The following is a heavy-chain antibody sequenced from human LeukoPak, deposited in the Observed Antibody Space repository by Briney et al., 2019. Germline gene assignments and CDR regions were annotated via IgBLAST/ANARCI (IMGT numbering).Heavy chain of an antibody. D-gene: IGHD3-3*01. CDR1: GYMFTGYY. CDR3: ARDVRLRFLEWNNWFDP. V-gene: IGHV1-2*02. Sequence: GASVKVSCKASGYMFTGYYMHWVRQAPGQGLEWMGWINPNSGGTNYAQKFQGRVTMTRDTSITTAYMELSRLRSDDTAVYYCARDVRLRFLEWNNWFDPWGQGTLVTVSS. J-gene: IGHJ5*02. CDR2: INPNSGGT.